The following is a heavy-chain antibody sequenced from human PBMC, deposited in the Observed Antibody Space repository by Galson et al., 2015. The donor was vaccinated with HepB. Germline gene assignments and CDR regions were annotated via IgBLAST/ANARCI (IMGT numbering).Heavy chain of an antibody. CDR1: GYTFTSYA. D-gene: IGHD3-10*01. CDR2: INAGNGNT. V-gene: IGHV1-3*01. CDR3: ARGGRITMVRGVTNYYYYYGMDV. Sequence: SVKVSCKASGYTFTSYAMHWVRQAPGQRLEWMGWINAGNGNTKYSQKFQGRVTITRDTSASTAYMELSSLRSEDTAVYYCARGGRITMVRGVTNYYYYYGMDVWGQGTTVTVSS. J-gene: IGHJ6*02.